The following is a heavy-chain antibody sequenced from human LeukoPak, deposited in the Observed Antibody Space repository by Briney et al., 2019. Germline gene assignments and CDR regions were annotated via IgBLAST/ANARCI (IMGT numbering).Heavy chain of an antibody. D-gene: IGHD2-2*01. V-gene: IGHV3-7*01. J-gene: IGHJ4*02. CDR2: IKQDGGQE. Sequence: PGGSLRLSCGASGFTFSSYWMTWARQAPGKGLEWVANIKQDGGQEYYVDSVRGRFTISRDNAKNSLYLQMNSLKAEDTAVYYCARSGPYHLPPRPIDYWGQGTLITVSS. CDR1: GFTFSSYW. CDR3: ARSGPYHLPPRPIDY.